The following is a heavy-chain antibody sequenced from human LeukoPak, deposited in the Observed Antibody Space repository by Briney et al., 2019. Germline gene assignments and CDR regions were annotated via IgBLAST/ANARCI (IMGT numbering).Heavy chain of an antibody. D-gene: IGHD3-3*01. CDR1: GFTFSSYA. J-gene: IGHJ1*01. V-gene: IGHV3-23*01. CDR2: ISGSGGST. Sequence: GGSRRLSCAASGFTFSSYAMSWVRQAPGKGLEWVSAISGSGGSTYYADSVKGRFTISRDNSKNTLYLQMNSLRAEDTAVYYCAKDVYDFWSGQGYFQHWGQGTLVTVSS. CDR3: AKDVYDFWSGQGYFQH.